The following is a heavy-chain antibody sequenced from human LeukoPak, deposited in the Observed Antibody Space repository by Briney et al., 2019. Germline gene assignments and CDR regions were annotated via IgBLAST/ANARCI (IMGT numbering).Heavy chain of an antibody. CDR1: GFTFNSCG. Sequence: PGRYLRLSCAASGFTFNSCGMHWVRQAPGKGLEWVGVITYDGDIRYFEDSVKGRFTISRDTSKSTLYLQMNSLGAEDTAVYYCVKEQGSGYYRTADYWGQGTLVTVSS. J-gene: IGHJ4*02. V-gene: IGHV3-30*18. D-gene: IGHD3-10*01. CDR2: ITYDGDIR. CDR3: VKEQGSGYYRTADY.